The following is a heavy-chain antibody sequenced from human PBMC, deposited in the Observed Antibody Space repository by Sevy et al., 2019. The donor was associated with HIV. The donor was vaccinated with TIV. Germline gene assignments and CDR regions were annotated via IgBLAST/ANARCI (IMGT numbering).Heavy chain of an antibody. CDR2: IGISGSSI. Sequence: GGSLRLSCGASGFTFSSHSMNWVRQAPGKGLEWVSYIGISGSSIYYANSVKGRFTISRDNAKNSLYLQMNGLRDEATAVYYCARDRINYDVWRGYSQDNGYGMDVWGQGTTVTVSS. J-gene: IGHJ6*02. CDR3: ARDRINYDVWRGYSQDNGYGMDV. CDR1: GFTFSSHS. V-gene: IGHV3-48*02. D-gene: IGHD3-3*01.